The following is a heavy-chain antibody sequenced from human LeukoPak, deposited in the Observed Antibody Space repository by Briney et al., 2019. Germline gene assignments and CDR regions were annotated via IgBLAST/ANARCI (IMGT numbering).Heavy chain of an antibody. Sequence: PGGSLRLSCAASGFTFSSYAVHWVRQAPGKGLGYVSAISSNGGSTYYANSVKGRFIISRDNSKNTLYLQMGSLRAEDMAVYYCAREGYSSGWSYYFDYWGQGILVTVSS. CDR2: ISSNGGST. CDR3: AREGYSSGWSYYFDY. CDR1: GFTFSSYA. V-gene: IGHV3-64*01. J-gene: IGHJ4*02. D-gene: IGHD6-19*01.